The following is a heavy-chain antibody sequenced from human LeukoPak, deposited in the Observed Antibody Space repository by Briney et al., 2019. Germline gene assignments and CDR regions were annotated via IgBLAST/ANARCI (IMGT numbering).Heavy chain of an antibody. J-gene: IGHJ5*02. V-gene: IGHV1-24*01. Sequence: ASVKVSCKVSGYTLTELSMHWVRQAPGKGLEWMGGFDPEDGETIYAQKFQSRVTMTEDTSTHTAYMELSSLRSEDTAVYYCATDHKLRFVRGEFDPWGQGTLVAVSS. D-gene: IGHD3-10*02. CDR1: GYTLTELS. CDR3: ATDHKLRFVRGEFDP. CDR2: FDPEDGET.